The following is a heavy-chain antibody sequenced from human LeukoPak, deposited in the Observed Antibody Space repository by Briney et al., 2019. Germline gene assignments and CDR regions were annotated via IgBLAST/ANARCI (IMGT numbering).Heavy chain of an antibody. CDR1: GYTFTSYY. J-gene: IGHJ5*02. CDR3: ARGDNWNWGLDP. Sequence: ASVKVSCKASGYTFTSYYMHWVRQAPGQGLEGMGIINPSGGSTTYAQKFQGSITMTRDTSTSTVYMELSSLRSEDTAVYYCARGDNWNWGLDPWGQGTLVTVSS. CDR2: INPSGGST. V-gene: IGHV1-46*03. D-gene: IGHD1-7*01.